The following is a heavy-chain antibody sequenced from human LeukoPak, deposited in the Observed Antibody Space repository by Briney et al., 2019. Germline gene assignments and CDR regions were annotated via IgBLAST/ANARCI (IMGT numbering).Heavy chain of an antibody. D-gene: IGHD5-12*01. J-gene: IGHJ4*02. Sequence: LLGGSLRLSCAASGFTFSSYWMGWVRQAPGKGLEWVANIKQDGSEKYYVDSVKGRFTISRDNAKNSLYLQMNSLRAEDTAVYYCARARPARRGYSGYGYYFDYWGQGTLVTVSS. CDR1: GFTFSSYW. CDR3: ARARPARRGYSGYGYYFDY. V-gene: IGHV3-7*03. CDR2: IKQDGSEK.